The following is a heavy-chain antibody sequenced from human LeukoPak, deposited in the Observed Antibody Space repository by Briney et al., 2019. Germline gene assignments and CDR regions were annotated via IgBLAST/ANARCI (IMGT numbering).Heavy chain of an antibody. CDR1: GFTFSISW. V-gene: IGHV3-7*01. Sequence: QTGGSLRLSCAASGFTFSISWMSWVRQAPGKGLEWVANIKEDGSEKYYVDSVKGRFTISRDNAKNSLYLQMNSLRAEDTAVYFCARDPTLTTFGYFDYWGQGSLVTVSS. CDR2: IKEDGSEK. J-gene: IGHJ4*02. CDR3: ARDPTLTTFGYFDY. D-gene: IGHD3-16*01.